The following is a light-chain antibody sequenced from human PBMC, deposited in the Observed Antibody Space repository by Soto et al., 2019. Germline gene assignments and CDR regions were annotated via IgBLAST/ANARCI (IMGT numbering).Light chain of an antibody. CDR2: EVI. CDR1: SSDVGGYNF. Sequence: QSALTQPASVSGSPGQSITISCTGTSSDVGGYNFVSWYQHHPGKAPKLMIYEVINRPSGVSTRFSGFKSGNTASLTISGLQAEDEADYYCSSHTSSNTLVFGTGTKVTVL. V-gene: IGLV2-14*01. CDR3: SSHTSSNTLV. J-gene: IGLJ1*01.